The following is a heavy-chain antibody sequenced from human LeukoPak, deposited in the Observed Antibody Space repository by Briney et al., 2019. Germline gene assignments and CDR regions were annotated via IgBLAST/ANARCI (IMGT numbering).Heavy chain of an antibody. CDR3: ARDSTYYYDSSGFDY. D-gene: IGHD3-22*01. CDR1: GFTFSSYW. Sequence: GGSLRLSCAASGFTFSSYWMSWVRQAPGKGLEWVSVIYSGGSTYYADSVKGRFTISRDNSKNTLYLQMNSLRAEDTAVYYCARDSTYYYDSSGFDYWGQGTLVTVSS. V-gene: IGHV3-66*01. CDR2: IYSGGST. J-gene: IGHJ4*02.